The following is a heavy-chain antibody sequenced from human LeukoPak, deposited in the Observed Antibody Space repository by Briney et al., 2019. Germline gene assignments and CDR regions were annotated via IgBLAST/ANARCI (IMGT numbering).Heavy chain of an antibody. CDR2: IYYSGST. Sequence: SETLSLTCTVSGGSISSSSYYWGWIRQPPGKGLEWIGSIYYSGSTYYNPSLKSRVTISVDTSKNQFSLKLSSVTAADTAVYYCARAARQKGRSGYNFDYWGQGTLVTVSS. CDR1: GGSISSSSYY. CDR3: ARAARQKGRSGYNFDY. V-gene: IGHV4-39*07. J-gene: IGHJ4*02. D-gene: IGHD3-3*01.